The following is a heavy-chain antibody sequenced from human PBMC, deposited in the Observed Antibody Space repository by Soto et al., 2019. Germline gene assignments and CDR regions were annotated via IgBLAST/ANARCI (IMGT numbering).Heavy chain of an antibody. J-gene: IGHJ5*02. CDR2: IFYDGSA. CDR1: GGSMCSTRYS. Sequence: PSETLSLTCAVCGGSMCSTRYSGAWNRQSPGKGLEWMGSIFYDGSAYYNPSLRSRVTISVDTSKNQFSLTLSSVTAADTAVYYCARLPGREAYKYGANWFDPWGQGTLVTVSS. CDR3: ARLPGREAYKYGANWFDP. D-gene: IGHD2-15*01. V-gene: IGHV4-39*01.